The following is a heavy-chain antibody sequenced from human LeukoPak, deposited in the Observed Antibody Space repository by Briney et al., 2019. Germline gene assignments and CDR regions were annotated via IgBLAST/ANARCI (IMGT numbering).Heavy chain of an antibody. CDR2: IHHSGST. CDR1: GGSFSGYY. J-gene: IGHJ4*02. Sequence: SETLSLTCAVYGGSFSGYYWSWIRQPPGKGLEWIGEIHHSGSTNYNPSLKSRVTISVDTSKNQFSLKLSSVTAADTAVYYCARGTGYCTNGVCIRGYYFDYWGQGTLVTVSS. CDR3: ARGTGYCTNGVCIRGYYFDY. D-gene: IGHD2-8*01. V-gene: IGHV4-34*01.